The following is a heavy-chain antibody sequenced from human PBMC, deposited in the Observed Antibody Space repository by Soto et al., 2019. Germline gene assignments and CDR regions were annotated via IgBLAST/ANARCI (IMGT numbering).Heavy chain of an antibody. V-gene: IGHV3-7*03. CDR1: VFTFISYW. CDR3: ASPLEEGY. J-gene: IGHJ4*02. CDR2: VKQDGSEK. Sequence: PGWSLRLSCASSVFTFISYWMSWVRQAPGKGLEWVANVKQDGSEKYYVDSVKGRFTISRDNAKNSLYLQMNSLRAEDTAVYYCASPLEEGYWGQGTLVTVSS. D-gene: IGHD1-1*01.